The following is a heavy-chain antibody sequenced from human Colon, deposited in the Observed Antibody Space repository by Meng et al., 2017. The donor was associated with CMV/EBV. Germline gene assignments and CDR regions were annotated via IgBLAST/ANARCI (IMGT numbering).Heavy chain of an antibody. Sequence: GSLRLSCTVSGGSISSYYWSWIRQPPGKGLEWIGYIFYSGSANYNPSLKSRVTISVDTSRSRFSLNLTSVTAADTAVYFCARARTRYNWNTWGQGTLVTVSS. J-gene: IGHJ5*02. CDR3: ARARTRYNWNT. CDR1: GGSISSYY. CDR2: IFYSGSA. D-gene: IGHD1-1*01. V-gene: IGHV4-59*01.